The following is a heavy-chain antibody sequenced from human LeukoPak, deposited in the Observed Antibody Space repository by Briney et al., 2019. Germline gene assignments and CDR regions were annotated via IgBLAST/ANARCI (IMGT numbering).Heavy chain of an antibody. CDR2: IYTSGST. CDR3: ARDAWSVYCSSTSHYYYYGMDV. CDR1: GGSISSYY. V-gene: IGHV4-4*07. Sequence: SETLSLTCAVSGGSISSYYWSWIRQPAGKGLEWIGRIYTSGSTNYNPSLKSRVTMSVDTSKNQFSLKLSSVTAADTAVYYCARDAWSVYCSSTSHYYYYGMDVWGQGTTVTVSS. J-gene: IGHJ6*02. D-gene: IGHD2-2*01.